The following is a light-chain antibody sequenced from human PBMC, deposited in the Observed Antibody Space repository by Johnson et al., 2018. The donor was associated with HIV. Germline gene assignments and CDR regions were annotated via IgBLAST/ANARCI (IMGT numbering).Light chain of an antibody. J-gene: IGLJ1*01. Sequence: QSVLTQPPSVSAAPGQKVTISCSGSSSNIGNNYVSWYQQLPGTAPKLLIYDNNKRPSGIPNRFSGSKSGTSATLGLTGLPTGDAADYYCGTWDSSLSAVLFGTGTKVTVL. V-gene: IGLV1-51*01. CDR1: SSNIGNNY. CDR3: GTWDSSLSAVL. CDR2: DNN.